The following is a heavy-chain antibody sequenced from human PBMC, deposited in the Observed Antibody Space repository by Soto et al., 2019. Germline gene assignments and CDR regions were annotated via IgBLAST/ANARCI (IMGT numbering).Heavy chain of an antibody. CDR1: GFTFSDHY. J-gene: IGHJ6*03. Sequence: GGSLRLSCAASGFTFSDHYMDWVRQAPGKGLEWVGRTRNKANSYTTEYAASVKGRFTISRDDSKNSLYLQMNSLKTEDTAVYYCARADVGWAYYYYYYMDVWGKGTTVTVSS. D-gene: IGHD1-26*01. CDR3: ARADVGWAYYYYYYMDV. V-gene: IGHV3-72*01. CDR2: TRNKANSYTT.